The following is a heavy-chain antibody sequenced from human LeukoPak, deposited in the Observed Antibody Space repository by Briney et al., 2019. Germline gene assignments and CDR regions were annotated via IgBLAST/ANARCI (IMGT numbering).Heavy chain of an antibody. CDR2: IYYSGST. V-gene: IGHV4-39*07. CDR1: GYSISSSSYY. Sequence: PSETLSLTCAVSGYSISSSSYYWGWIRQPPGKGLEWIGSIYYSGSTYYNPPLKSRVTMSVDTSKNQFSLKLSSVTAADTAVYYCARDEVGGDFNAPLDYFDYWGQGTLVTVSS. D-gene: IGHD4-17*01. CDR3: ARDEVGGDFNAPLDYFDY. J-gene: IGHJ4*02.